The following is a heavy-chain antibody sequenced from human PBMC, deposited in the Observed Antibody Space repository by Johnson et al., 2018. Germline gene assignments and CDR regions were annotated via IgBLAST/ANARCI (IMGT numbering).Heavy chain of an antibody. CDR3: ARGERAYSYGPTRGYFHD. Sequence: VQLVESGGGLVKPGGSLRLSCAASGFTFSDYYMSWIRQAPGKGLEWVSYISSSGSTIYYADSVKGRFTISRDNAKNSLFLQMNSLRAEDTAVYYCARGERAYSYGPTRGYFHDWGQGTLVSVSS. V-gene: IGHV3-11*04. CDR1: GFTFSDYY. D-gene: IGHD5-18*01. CDR2: ISSSGSTI. J-gene: IGHJ1*01.